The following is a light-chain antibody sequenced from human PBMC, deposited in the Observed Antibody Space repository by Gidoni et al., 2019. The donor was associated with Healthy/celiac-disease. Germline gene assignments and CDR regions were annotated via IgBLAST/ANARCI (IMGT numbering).Light chain of an antibody. CDR2: VAS. J-gene: IGKJ2*01. CDR3: QQYGSSPPLYT. CDR1: HSVSRSY. Sequence: EVVLTQSPAPLSLSPGERATLPFRSSHSVSRSYLAWYQQKPGQAPRLLIYVASSRATGIPDRFSCSGSGTDFTLTLSILELEDFAVYFCQQYGSSPPLYTFGQGTKLEIK. V-gene: IGKV3-20*01.